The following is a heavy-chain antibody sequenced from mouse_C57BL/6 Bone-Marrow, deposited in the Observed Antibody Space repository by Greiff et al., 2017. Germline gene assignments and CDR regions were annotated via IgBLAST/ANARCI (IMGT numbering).Heavy chain of an antibody. CDR1: GFTFSDYY. V-gene: IGHV5-12*01. D-gene: IGHD2-1*01. CDR2: ISNGGGST. J-gene: IGHJ4*01. Sequence: EVQLVESGGGLVQPGGSLKLSCAASGFTFSDYYMYWVRQTPEKRLEWVAYISNGGGSTYYPDTVKGRFTISRDNAKNTLYLQMSRLKSEDTAMYYCASLYYGNYDPYAMDYWGQGTSVTVSS. CDR3: ASLYYGNYDPYAMDY.